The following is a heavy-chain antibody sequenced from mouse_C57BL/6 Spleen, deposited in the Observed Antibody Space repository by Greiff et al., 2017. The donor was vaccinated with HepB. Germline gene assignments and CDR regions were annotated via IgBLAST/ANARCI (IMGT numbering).Heavy chain of an antibody. V-gene: IGHV1-54*01. CDR1: GYAFTNYL. D-gene: IGHD3-2*02. Sequence: QVQLQQSGAELVRPGTSVKVSCKASGYAFTNYLIEWVKQRPGQGLEWIGVINPGSGGTNYNKKFKGKATLTADKSSSTAYMQLSSLTSEDSAVYFCARVDSSGYEDYWGQGTTLTVSS. CDR3: ARVDSSGYEDY. J-gene: IGHJ2*01. CDR2: INPGSGGT.